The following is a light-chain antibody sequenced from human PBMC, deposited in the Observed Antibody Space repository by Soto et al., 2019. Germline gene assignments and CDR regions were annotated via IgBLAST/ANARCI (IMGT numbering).Light chain of an antibody. CDR3: QQYSAYWT. V-gene: IGKV1-5*03. CDR1: QSINAW. J-gene: IGKJ1*01. Sequence: DIQMAQSPSTLSASVGDRVTISCRASQSINAWLAWYQQKPVKAPKLLIHTASTLEDGVPSRFSGSGSGTEFTLTISSLQPDDFATYYCQQYSAYWTFGQGTKVEI. CDR2: TAS.